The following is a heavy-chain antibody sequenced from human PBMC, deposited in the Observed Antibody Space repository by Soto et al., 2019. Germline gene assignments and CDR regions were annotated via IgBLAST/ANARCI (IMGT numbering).Heavy chain of an antibody. CDR2: IDTSGKT. J-gene: IGHJ3*02. Sequence: ETLSLTCTVSGGSLTAYSWNWIRQPVGKGLEWIGRIDTSGKTNYTPSLKSRLTMSIDRFKNQFSLNLKFVTAADTAVYFCAKDESGAADIWGQGTMVTVSS. D-gene: IGHD7-27*01. CDR1: GGSLTAYS. V-gene: IGHV4-4*07. CDR3: AKDESGAADI.